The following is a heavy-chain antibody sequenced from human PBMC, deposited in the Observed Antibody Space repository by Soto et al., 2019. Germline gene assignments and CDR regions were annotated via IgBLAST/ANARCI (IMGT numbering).Heavy chain of an antibody. CDR1: GGTFSSYT. V-gene: IGHV1-69*02. CDR2: IIPILGIA. J-gene: IGHJ6*02. Sequence: QVQLVQSGAEVKKPGSSVKVSCKASGGTFSSYTISWVRQAPGQGLEWMGRIIPILGIANYAQKFQGRVTITADKSTSTAYVELSSLRSEDTAVYYCASIAAAGYYYYGMDVWGQGTTVTVSS. CDR3: ASIAAAGYYYYGMDV. D-gene: IGHD6-13*01.